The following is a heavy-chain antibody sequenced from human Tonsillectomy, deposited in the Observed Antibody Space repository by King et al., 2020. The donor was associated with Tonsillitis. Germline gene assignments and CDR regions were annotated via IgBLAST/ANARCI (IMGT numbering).Heavy chain of an antibody. J-gene: IGHJ5*02. V-gene: IGHV4-59*08. Sequence: VQLQESGPGLVRPSETLSLTCTVSGDSVSNYYWSWIREPPGKGLEWIGYVYYSGSTNYNPSLNSRVSISVETTKNQFALKLNSVTAEDTAVYYCARHAGRGSCGSRNWLFDPWGQGTLVSVSS. D-gene: IGHD1-14*01. CDR2: VYYSGST. CDR3: ARHAGRGSCGSRNWLFDP. CDR1: GDSVSNYY.